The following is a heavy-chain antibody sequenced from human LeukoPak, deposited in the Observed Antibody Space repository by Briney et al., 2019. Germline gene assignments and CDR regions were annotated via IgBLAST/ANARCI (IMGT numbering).Heavy chain of an antibody. V-gene: IGHV3-20*04. CDR3: AKPLMRDRWFGES. CDR2: IKWDGGRT. J-gene: IGHJ5*02. Sequence: GGSLRLSCAASGFTFDDHGMSWVRQAPGKGLEWVSGIKWDGGRTGYADSVKGRFAISRDTSRNTLYLQMNSLRAEDTAMYYCAKPLMRDRWFGESWGQGTLVTVSS. D-gene: IGHD3-10*01. CDR1: GFTFDDHG.